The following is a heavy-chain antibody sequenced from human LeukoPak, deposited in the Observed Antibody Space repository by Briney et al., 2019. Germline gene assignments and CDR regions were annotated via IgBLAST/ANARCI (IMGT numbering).Heavy chain of an antibody. V-gene: IGHV1-3*01. CDR2: INARNGNT. CDR1: VYTFSSYA. Sequence: ASLKVSCKASVYTFSSYAMHWVRHGPGQRREWMGWINARNGNTRYSQRFQGRVTITRDTSASTAYMELSSLRSEDTAVYYCCYGSGTTNWGQGTLVTVSS. J-gene: IGHJ4*02. D-gene: IGHD3-10*01. CDR3: CYGSGTTN.